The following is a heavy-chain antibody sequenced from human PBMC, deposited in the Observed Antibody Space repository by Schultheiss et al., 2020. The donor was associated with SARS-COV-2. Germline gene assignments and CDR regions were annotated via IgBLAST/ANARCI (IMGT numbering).Heavy chain of an antibody. CDR3: ARYQYCSGGSCYVLNKLNKTPNFDS. Sequence: SETLSLTCAVYGGSFSGYYWSWIRQPPGKGLEWIGEINHSGSTNYNPSLKSRVTISVDTSKNQFSLNLSSVTAADTAVYYCARYQYCSGGSCYVLNKLNKTPNFDSWGQGTLVTVSS. D-gene: IGHD2-15*01. CDR2: INHSGST. V-gene: IGHV4-34*01. J-gene: IGHJ4*02. CDR1: GGSFSGYY.